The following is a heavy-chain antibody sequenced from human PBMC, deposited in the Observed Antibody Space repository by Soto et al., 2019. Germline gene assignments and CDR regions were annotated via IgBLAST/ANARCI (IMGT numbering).Heavy chain of an antibody. J-gene: IGHJ6*02. V-gene: IGHV4-31*03. CDR2: IYYSGST. CDR3: ARDLWGYCGADCYPLDV. D-gene: IGHD2-21*02. CDR1: GGSISSGGYY. Sequence: SETLSLTCTVSGGSISSGGYYWSWIRQHPGKGLEWIGYIYYSGSTYYKPSLKSRVTISVDTSKNQFSLKLSSVTAADTAVYYCARDLWGYCGADCYPLDVWGQGTTVTVSS.